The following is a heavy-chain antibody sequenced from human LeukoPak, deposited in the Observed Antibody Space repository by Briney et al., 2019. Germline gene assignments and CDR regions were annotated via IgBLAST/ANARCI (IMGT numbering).Heavy chain of an antibody. D-gene: IGHD6-19*01. J-gene: IGHJ6*03. V-gene: IGHV1-8*01. CDR3: ARGRIPYSSGWYSCYYYYYMDV. CDR2: MNPNSGNT. Sequence: GASVKVSCKASGYTFTSYDINWVRQATGQGLEWMGWMNPNSGNTGYAQKFQGRVTMTRNTSISTAYMELSSLRSEDTAVYYCARGRIPYSSGWYSCYYYYYMDVWGKGTTVTVSS. CDR1: GYTFTSYD.